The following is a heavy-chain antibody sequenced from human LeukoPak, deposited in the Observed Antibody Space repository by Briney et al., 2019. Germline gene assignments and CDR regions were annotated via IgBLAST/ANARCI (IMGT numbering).Heavy chain of an antibody. D-gene: IGHD2-15*01. CDR1: GGTFSSYA. CDR2: IIPIFGTA. V-gene: IGHV1-69*05. J-gene: IGHJ4*02. CDR3: ARDDCSGGSCYFDY. Sequence: ASVKVSCKASGGTFSSYAISWVRQAPGQGLEWMGGIIPIFGTANYAQKFQGRVTITTDESTSTAYMELSSLGSEDTAVYYCARDDCSGGSCYFDYWGQGTLVTVSS.